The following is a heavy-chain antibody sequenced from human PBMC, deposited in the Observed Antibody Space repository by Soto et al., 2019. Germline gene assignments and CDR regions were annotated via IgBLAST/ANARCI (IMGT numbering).Heavy chain of an antibody. Sequence: LRLSCGASGFTFSIHGMHWVRQAPGKGLEWVAVIRYDGSNKYYADSVKGRFTISRDNSKNTLYLQMNSLRAEDTAVYYCARGRGYSSSWSIYYFDFWGQGTQVTVSS. J-gene: IGHJ4*02. CDR2: IRYDGSNK. V-gene: IGHV3-33*01. D-gene: IGHD6-13*01. CDR3: ARGRGYSSSWSIYYFDF. CDR1: GFTFSIHG.